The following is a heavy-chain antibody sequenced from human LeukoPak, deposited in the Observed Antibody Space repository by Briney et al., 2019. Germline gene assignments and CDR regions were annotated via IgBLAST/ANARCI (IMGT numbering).Heavy chain of an antibody. J-gene: IGHJ4*02. CDR1: GGTFSSYA. V-gene: IGHV1-69*04. CDR3: ARDPGRDGYNYLDY. CDR2: IIPIFGIA. D-gene: IGHD5-24*01. Sequence: SVKVSCKASGGTFSSYAISWVRQAPGQGLEWMGRIIPIFGIANYAQKFQGRVTITADKSTSTAYMELSSLRSEVTAVYYCARDPGRDGYNYLDYWGQGTLVTVSS.